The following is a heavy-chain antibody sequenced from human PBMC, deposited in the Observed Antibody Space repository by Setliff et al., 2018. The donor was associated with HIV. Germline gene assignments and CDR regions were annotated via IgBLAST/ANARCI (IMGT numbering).Heavy chain of an antibody. Sequence: PWGSLRLSCAASGFTFSSYAMHWVRQAPGKGLEWVAVISYDGSNKYYADSVKGRFTISRDNSKNTLYLQMNSLRAEDTAVYYCARDPNRVLRYFDWLSQGPYFDYWGQGTLVTVSS. CDR2: ISYDGSNK. CDR1: GFTFSSYA. J-gene: IGHJ4*02. CDR3: ARDPNRVLRYFDWLSQGPYFDY. D-gene: IGHD3-9*01. V-gene: IGHV3-30*04.